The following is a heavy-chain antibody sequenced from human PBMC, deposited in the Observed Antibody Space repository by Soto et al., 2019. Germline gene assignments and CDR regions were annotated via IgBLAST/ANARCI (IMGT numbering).Heavy chain of an antibody. D-gene: IGHD5-18*01. CDR3: ARRRGYSYGYYYYYYMDV. Sequence: SETLSLTCAVYGGSFSGYYWSWIRQPPGKGLEWIGEINHSGSTNYNPSLKSRVTISVDTSKNQFSLKLSSVTAADTAVYYCARRRGYSYGYYYYYYMDVWGQGTTVTVSS. CDR1: GGSFSGYY. J-gene: IGHJ6*03. CDR2: INHSGST. V-gene: IGHV4-34*01.